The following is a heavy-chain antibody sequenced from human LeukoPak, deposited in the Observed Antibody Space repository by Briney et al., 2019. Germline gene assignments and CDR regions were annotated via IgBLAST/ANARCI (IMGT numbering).Heavy chain of an antibody. Sequence: GGSLRLSCAASGFTFSSCSMNWVRQAPGKGLEWVSSISSSSSYIYYADSVKGRFTISRDNHKNSLYLQMNSLRAEDTAVYYCARDGVDYYGSGSYRYWGQGTLVTVSS. D-gene: IGHD3-10*01. CDR1: GFTFSSCS. CDR2: ISSSSSYI. CDR3: ARDGVDYYGSGSYRY. V-gene: IGHV3-21*01. J-gene: IGHJ4*02.